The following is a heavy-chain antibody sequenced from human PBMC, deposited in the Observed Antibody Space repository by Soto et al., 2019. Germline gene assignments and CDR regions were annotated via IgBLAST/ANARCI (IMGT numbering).Heavy chain of an antibody. V-gene: IGHV3-53*01. CDR2: IYSVATT. D-gene: IGHD3-10*01. J-gene: IGHJ6*03. CDR3: AKEVQAYYYYYMDV. CDR1: GFTVSSYY. Sequence: GGCLRLSCAASGFTVSSYYMSWVRQATGKGLEWVSVIYSVATTYYADSVKGRFTISRDNSKNTLYLQMNSLRTEDTAVYYCAKEVQAYYYYYMDVWGKGTTVTVSS.